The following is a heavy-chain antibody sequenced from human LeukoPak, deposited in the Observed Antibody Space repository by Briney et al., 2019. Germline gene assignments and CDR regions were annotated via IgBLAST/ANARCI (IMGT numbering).Heavy chain of an antibody. Sequence: SETLSLTCTVSGGSISSYYWSWIRQPPGKGLEWIGYIYYSGSTNYNPSLKSRVTISVDTSKNQFSLKLSSVTAADTAVYYCARVSITMVRGVPGWFDPWGQGTLVTVSS. V-gene: IGHV4-59*08. J-gene: IGHJ5*02. D-gene: IGHD3-10*01. CDR1: GGSISSYY. CDR3: ARVSITMVRGVPGWFDP. CDR2: IYYSGST.